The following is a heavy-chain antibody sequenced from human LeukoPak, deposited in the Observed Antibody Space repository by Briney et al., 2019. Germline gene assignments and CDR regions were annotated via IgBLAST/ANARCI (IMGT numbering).Heavy chain of an antibody. CDR3: VRKALGYRLGYGDY. D-gene: IGHD5-12*01. Sequence: GGSLRLSCAASGFSFSSYSMHWVRQAPGKGLQWFSSISRSSNYKFYADSVKGRFTISRDNAKNSLYLQMNSLRAEDTAVYFCVRKALGYRLGYGDYWGQGTLVTASS. V-gene: IGHV3-21*04. CDR2: ISRSSNYK. CDR1: GFSFSSYS. J-gene: IGHJ4*02.